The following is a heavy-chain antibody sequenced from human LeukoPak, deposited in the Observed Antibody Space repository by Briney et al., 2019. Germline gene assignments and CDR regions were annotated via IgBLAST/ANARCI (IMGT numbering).Heavy chain of an antibody. CDR3: ARVGNTYYYGSGSYYTPYYFDY. V-gene: IGHV1-18*01. CDR2: ISAYNGNT. Sequence: GASVKVSCKASGYTFTSYGISWVRQAPGQGLEWMGWISAYNGNTNYAQKLQGRVTMTTDTSTSTAYMELRSLRSDDTAVYYCARVGNTYYYGSGSYYTPYYFDYWGQGTLVTVSS. J-gene: IGHJ4*02. D-gene: IGHD3-10*01. CDR1: GYTFTSYG.